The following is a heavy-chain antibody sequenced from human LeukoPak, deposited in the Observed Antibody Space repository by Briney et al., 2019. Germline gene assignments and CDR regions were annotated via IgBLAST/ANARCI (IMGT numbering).Heavy chain of an antibody. D-gene: IGHD3-16*01. CDR3: ARDWGVSDYPGYMDV. Sequence: SETLSLTCTVSGGSISPYYWSWIRQPPGKGLEWIGYIYYSGNTKYNPSLKSRGIISVDTSKNQFSLKLRSVNAEDTAVYYCARDWGVSDYPGYMDVWGKGTTVTVSS. CDR1: GGSISPYY. CDR2: IYYSGNT. V-gene: IGHV4-59*01. J-gene: IGHJ6*03.